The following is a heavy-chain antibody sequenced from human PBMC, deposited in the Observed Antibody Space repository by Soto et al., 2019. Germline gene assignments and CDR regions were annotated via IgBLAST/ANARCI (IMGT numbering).Heavy chain of an antibody. CDR1: GYSFISYW. J-gene: IGHJ4*02. V-gene: IGHV5-51*01. D-gene: IGHD3-9*01. CDR2: IYPGDSDT. CDR3: ARLQPPQYYDILTGHNVVFDY. Sequence: PGESLKISCKGSGYSFISYWIGWVRQMPGKGLEWMGIIYPGDSDTRYSPSFQGQVTISADKSISTAYLQWSSLKASDTAMYYCARLQPPQYYDILTGHNVVFDYWGQGTLVTVSS.